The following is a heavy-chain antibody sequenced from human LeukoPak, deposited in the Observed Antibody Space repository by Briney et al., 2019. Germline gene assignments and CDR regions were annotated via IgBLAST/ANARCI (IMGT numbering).Heavy chain of an antibody. D-gene: IGHD4-23*01. J-gene: IGHJ4*02. V-gene: IGHV4-59*08. CDR3: ARSTGVFDY. CDR1: GGSISNYY. Sequence: SETLSLTCTVSGGSISNYYWSWIRQSPGKGLEWIGYIYYSGSTSYNPSLKSRVTISVDTSKNHFSLKLTSVTAADTAVYYCARSTGVFDYWGQGTLVTVSS. CDR2: IYYSGST.